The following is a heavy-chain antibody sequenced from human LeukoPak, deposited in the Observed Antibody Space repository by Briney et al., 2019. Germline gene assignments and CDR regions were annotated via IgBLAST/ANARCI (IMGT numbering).Heavy chain of an antibody. CDR3: AKAYYGSGSPLDWFDP. Sequence: GGSLRLSCAASGFTFSSYGMHWVRQAPGKGLEWVAIISYDGSKKYYGDSVRGRFTISRDNSKNTLYLQMNSLRAEDTAVYYCAKAYYGSGSPLDWFDPWGQGTLVTVSS. CDR2: ISYDGSKK. CDR1: GFTFSSYG. D-gene: IGHD3-10*01. J-gene: IGHJ5*02. V-gene: IGHV3-30*18.